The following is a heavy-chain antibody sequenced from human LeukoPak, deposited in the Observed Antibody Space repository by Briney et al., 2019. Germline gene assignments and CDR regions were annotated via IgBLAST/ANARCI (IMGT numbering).Heavy chain of an antibody. D-gene: IGHD1-7*01. V-gene: IGHV3-74*01. J-gene: IGHJ4*02. CDR1: GFMFSYDW. CDR3: VTNPIGGTNY. Sequence: GGSLRLSCAASGFMFSYDWMHWARHTSGKGLMWVSRINNDGSSVSYEDSVKGRFSISRDNAKNTLYLQMNSLRDEDTGVYHCVTNPIGGTNYWGQGTLVTVSS. CDR2: INNDGSSV.